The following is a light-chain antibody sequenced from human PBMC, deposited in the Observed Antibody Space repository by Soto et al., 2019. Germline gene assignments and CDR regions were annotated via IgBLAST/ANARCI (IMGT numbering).Light chain of an antibody. CDR3: QQSYDTLAIT. CDR2: GAS. J-gene: IGKJ5*01. V-gene: IGKV3D-7*01. Sequence: ENMLTQSPCTLSLSPGERATLSCRASQTLSNSFIAWYQQKPGQAPRLLIYGASTRASAVPARSSGSGSGTEFTLTISSLQPEDFATYYCQQSYDTLAITFGQGTRL. CDR1: QTLSNSF.